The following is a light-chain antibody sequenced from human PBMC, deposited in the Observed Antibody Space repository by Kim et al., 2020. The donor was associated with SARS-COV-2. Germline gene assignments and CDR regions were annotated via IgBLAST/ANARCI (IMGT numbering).Light chain of an antibody. CDR3: MQALQTPYS. V-gene: IGKV2-28*01. CDR1: QSLLHRNGYNH. J-gene: IGKJ2*03. Sequence: EPASISCRASQSLLHRNGYNHLEWYLQKPGQSPQLLIYLGSNRASGVPDRFSGSGSGTDFTLKISRVEAEDVGVYYCMQALQTPYSFGQGTKLEI. CDR2: LGS.